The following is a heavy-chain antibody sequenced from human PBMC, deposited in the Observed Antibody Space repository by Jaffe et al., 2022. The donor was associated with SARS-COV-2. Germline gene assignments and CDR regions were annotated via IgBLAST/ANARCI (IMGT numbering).Heavy chain of an antibody. Sequence: QVQLVESGGGVVQPGRSLRLSCAASGFTFSSYAMHWVRQAPGKGLEWVAVISYDGSNKYYADSVKGRFTISRDNSKNTLYLQMNSLRAEDTAVYYCARTRVRFLEWLSTFDYWGQGTLVTVSS. CDR3: ARTRVRFLEWLSTFDY. J-gene: IGHJ4*02. V-gene: IGHV3-30-3*01. CDR2: ISYDGSNK. CDR1: GFTFSSYA. D-gene: IGHD3-3*01.